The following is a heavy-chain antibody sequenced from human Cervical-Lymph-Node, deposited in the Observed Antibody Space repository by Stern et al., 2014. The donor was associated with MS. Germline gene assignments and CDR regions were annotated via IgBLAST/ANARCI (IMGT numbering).Heavy chain of an antibody. CDR2: IYSDGST. V-gene: IGHV4-59*01. CDR3: ARVTGRGTRQNWFDS. Sequence: VQLVESGPGLVKPSETVSLTCTVSGGYMSSKYWNWIRQPPGKGLEGIGYIYSDGSTNYNPSLKSRVIISLDTSTNQFSLSLTSVTAADTAVYYCARVTGRGTRQNWFDSWGQGTLVTVSS. CDR1: GGYMSSKY. J-gene: IGHJ5*01. D-gene: IGHD1-26*01.